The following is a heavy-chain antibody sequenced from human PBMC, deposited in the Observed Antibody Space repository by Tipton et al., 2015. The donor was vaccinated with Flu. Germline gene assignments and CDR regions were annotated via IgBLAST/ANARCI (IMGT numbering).Heavy chain of an antibody. V-gene: IGHV4-4*02. CDR2: IYHSGPT. CDR3: ASLTSGDGEDWFDP. J-gene: IGHJ5*02. D-gene: IGHD5-12*01. Sequence: TLSLTCAVFGDSISSDNWWSWVRQPPGKGLEWIGQIYHSGPTNYNPSLRSRVSISVDKSKNQFSLRMTSLTAADTAVYYCASLTSGDGEDWFDPWGQGTLVTVSS. CDR1: GDSISSDNW.